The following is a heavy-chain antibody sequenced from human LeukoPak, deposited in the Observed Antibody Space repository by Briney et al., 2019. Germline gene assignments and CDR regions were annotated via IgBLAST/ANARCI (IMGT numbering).Heavy chain of an antibody. CDR2: IYPGDSDT. J-gene: IGHJ4*02. D-gene: IGHD6-13*01. CDR1: GYSFINYW. V-gene: IGHV5-51*01. Sequence: GESLEISCKGSGYSFINYWIGWVRQMPGKGLEWMGIIYPGDSDTRYSPSFQGQVTISADKSISTAYLQWSSLKASDTAMYYCARCSSSWHRENDYWGQGTLVTVSS. CDR3: ARCSSSWHRENDY.